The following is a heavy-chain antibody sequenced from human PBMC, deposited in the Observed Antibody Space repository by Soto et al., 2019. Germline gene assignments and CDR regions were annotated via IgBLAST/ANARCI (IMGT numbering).Heavy chain of an antibody. CDR1: GLTFSRSG. Sequence: QVQLVESGGGVVQPGRSLRLSCEASGLTFSRSGMHWVRQSPGKGLEWLAVISYDGSQRYYADSMKGRFTISRDNSKNTLYLQINSLRVEDTAVYYCANQEGQGLPGEHWGQGTLVTVSS. J-gene: IGHJ4*02. CDR3: ANQEGQGLPGEH. V-gene: IGHV3-30*18. D-gene: IGHD6-19*01. CDR2: ISYDGSQR.